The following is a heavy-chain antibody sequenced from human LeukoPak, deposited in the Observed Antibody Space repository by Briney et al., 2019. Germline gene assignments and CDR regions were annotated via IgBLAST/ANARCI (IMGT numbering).Heavy chain of an antibody. V-gene: IGHV3-9*01. D-gene: IGHD6-13*01. CDR1: GFTFDDYA. CDR3: AKGAISSSWGVFDY. J-gene: IGHJ4*02. CDR2: ISWNSGSI. Sequence: PGGSLRLSCAASGFTFDDYAMHWVRQAPGKGLEWVSGISWNSGSIGYADSVKGRFTISRDNAKNSLYLQMNSLRAEDTALYYCAKGAISSSWGVFDYWGQGTLVTVSS.